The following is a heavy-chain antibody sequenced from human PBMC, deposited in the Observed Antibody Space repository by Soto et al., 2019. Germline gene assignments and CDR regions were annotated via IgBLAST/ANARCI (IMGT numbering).Heavy chain of an antibody. CDR2: IYYSGST. V-gene: IGHV4-31*03. CDR1: GGSISSGGYY. D-gene: IGHD1-26*01. J-gene: IGHJ4*02. Sequence: PSETLSLTCTVSGGSISSGGYYWSWIRQHPGKGLEWIGYIYYSGSTYYNPSLKGRVTISVDTSKNQFSLKLSSVTAADTAVYYCARSATEWGGASSGIFVYWGQGTLDTVYS. CDR3: ARSATEWGGASSGIFVY.